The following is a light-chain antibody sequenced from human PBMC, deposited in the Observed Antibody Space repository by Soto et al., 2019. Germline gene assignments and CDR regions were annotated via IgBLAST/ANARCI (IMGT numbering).Light chain of an antibody. Sequence: ENVLTQSPGTLSLSPGERATLSCRASQSVTNSFFAWYQQKPGQGPRLLIYGVSSRATGIPDRFSGSGSGTDFTLTISRLEPEDFVVYYCQQYSSFPHTFGQGTKLEVK. CDR3: QQYSSFPHT. V-gene: IGKV3-20*01. J-gene: IGKJ2*01. CDR1: QSVTNSF. CDR2: GVS.